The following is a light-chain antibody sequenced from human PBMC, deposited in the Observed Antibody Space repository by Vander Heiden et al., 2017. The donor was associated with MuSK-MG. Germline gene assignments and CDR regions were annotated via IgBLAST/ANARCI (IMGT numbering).Light chain of an antibody. CDR1: TGAVTCGHY. Sequence: QTVVTPAPSLTASPGGRVTITCASSTGAVTCGHYPHWFQQKPGQAPRALSYSIANQHSGTPALVSGSLVGGRAALTLTGVQPEDEAEYYCLLHYDGVQVFGGGTKLTVL. CDR3: LLHYDGVQV. V-gene: IGLV7-43*01. J-gene: IGLJ3*02. CDR2: SIA.